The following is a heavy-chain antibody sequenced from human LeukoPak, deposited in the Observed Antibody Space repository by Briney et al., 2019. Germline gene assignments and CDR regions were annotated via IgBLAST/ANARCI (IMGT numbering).Heavy chain of an antibody. Sequence: PSETLSLTCAVYGGSFSGYYWSWIRQPPGKGLEWIGEINHSGSTNYNPSLKSRVTISVDTSKNQFSLKLSSVTAPDTAVYYCARRSYYFDYWGQGTLVTVSS. CDR2: INHSGST. CDR3: ARRSYYFDY. CDR1: GGSFSGYY. V-gene: IGHV4-34*01. J-gene: IGHJ4*02.